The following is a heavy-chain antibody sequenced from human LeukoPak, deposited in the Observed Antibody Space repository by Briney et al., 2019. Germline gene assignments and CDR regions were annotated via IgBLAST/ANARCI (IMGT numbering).Heavy chain of an antibody. J-gene: IGHJ4*02. CDR2: IYYSGST. CDR1: GGSVSSGDYY. D-gene: IGHD3-9*01. CDR3: ARECLSGYSGSYFDY. V-gene: IGHV4-31*03. Sequence: PSETLSLTCTVSGGSVSSGDYYWSWIRQHPGKGLEWIGYIYYSGSTYYNPSLKSRVTISVDTSKNQFSLKLSSVTAADTAVYYCARECLSGYSGSYFDYWGQGTLVTVSS.